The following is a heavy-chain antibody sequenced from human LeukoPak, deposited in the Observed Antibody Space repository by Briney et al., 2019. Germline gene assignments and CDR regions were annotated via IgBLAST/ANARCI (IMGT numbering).Heavy chain of an antibody. Sequence: ASVKVSCKASGYTFTSYGISWVRQAPGQGLEWKGWIRAYNGNTNYAQKLQGRVTMTTDTSTSTAYMELRSLRSDDTAVYYCARGYDFWSGYRRVGAYDYWGQGTLVTVSS. CDR2: IRAYNGNT. D-gene: IGHD3-3*01. J-gene: IGHJ4*02. CDR3: ARGYDFWSGYRRVGAYDY. CDR1: GYTFTSYG. V-gene: IGHV1-18*01.